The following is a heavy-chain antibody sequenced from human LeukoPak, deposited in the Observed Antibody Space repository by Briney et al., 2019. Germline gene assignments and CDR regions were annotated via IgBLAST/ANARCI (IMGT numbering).Heavy chain of an antibody. V-gene: IGHV4-4*07. CDR3: ARDLNYYDSSGYYYRAFDI. CDR2: IYTSGST. Sequence: PSETLSLTCTVSGGSISSYYWSWIRQPAGKGLEWIGRIYTSGSTNYNPSLKSRVTMSVDTSKNQFSLKLSSVTAADTAVYYCARDLNYYDSSGYYYRAFDIWGQGTMVTVSS. D-gene: IGHD3-22*01. J-gene: IGHJ3*02. CDR1: GGSISSYY.